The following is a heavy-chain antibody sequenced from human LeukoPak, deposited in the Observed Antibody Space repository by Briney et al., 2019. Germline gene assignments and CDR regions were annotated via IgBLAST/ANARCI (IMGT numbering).Heavy chain of an antibody. J-gene: IGHJ4*02. CDR3: ASSYSSGPTPPY. Sequence: GRSLRLSCAASGFTFSSYGMHWVRQAPGKGLEWVAVIWYDGSNKYYADSVKGRFTISRDNAKNTLYLQMNSLRAEDTAVYYCASSYSSGPTPPYWGQGTLVTVSS. D-gene: IGHD3-22*01. CDR2: IWYDGSNK. CDR1: GFTFSSYG. V-gene: IGHV3-33*01.